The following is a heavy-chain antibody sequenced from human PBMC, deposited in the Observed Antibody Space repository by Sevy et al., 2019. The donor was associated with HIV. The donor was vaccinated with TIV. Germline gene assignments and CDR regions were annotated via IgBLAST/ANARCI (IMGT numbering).Heavy chain of an antibody. J-gene: IGHJ4*02. CDR1: GFSFSDYS. CDR2: ISGSSSTI. V-gene: IGHV3-48*01. CDR3: VRGTGPGSFLFDY. Sequence: GGSLRLSCAASGFSFSDYSLSWVRQTPEKGLEWHSLISGSSSTIHYADSVKGRFTISRDNGKNSLCLQMNSLRVEDTAMYYCVRGTGPGSFLFDYWGQGTLVTVSS.